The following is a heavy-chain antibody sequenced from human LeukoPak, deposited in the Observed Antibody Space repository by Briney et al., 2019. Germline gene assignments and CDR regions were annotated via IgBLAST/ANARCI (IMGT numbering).Heavy chain of an antibody. V-gene: IGHV3-33*05. CDR1: GFTFSTYG. Sequence: PGRSLRLSCAASGFTFSTYGMQWVRQAPGKGLEWVADIVGDGSKAHCADSVRGRFTVSRDNSKNTLYLQMNSLRAEDTAVYYCARDSITGDNSLDFWGRGTLVTVSS. J-gene: IGHJ4*02. CDR3: ARDSITGDNSLDF. CDR2: IVGDGSKA. D-gene: IGHD7-27*01.